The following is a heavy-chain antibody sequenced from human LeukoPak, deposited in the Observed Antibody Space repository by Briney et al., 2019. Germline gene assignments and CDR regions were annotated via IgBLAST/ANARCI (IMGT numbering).Heavy chain of an antibody. CDR2: RGNDGST. V-gene: IGHV3-43*02. J-gene: IGHJ3*02. CDR3: ASQTKHYYGSGSYWSAFDI. CDR1: GFTFDDHA. Sequence: HPGGSLRLSCAASGFTFDDHAMHWVRQAPPKGLEWVSLRGNDGSTKYSDSVKGRFTISRDSSKNSLYLEMHSLRSEDTALYHCASQTKHYYGSGSYWSAFDIWGQGTMVIVSS. D-gene: IGHD3-10*01.